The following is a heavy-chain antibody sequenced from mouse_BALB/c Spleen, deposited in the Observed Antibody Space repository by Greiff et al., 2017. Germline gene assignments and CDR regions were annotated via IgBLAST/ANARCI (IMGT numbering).Heavy chain of an antibody. V-gene: IGHV7-3*02. Sequence: EVKVIESGGGLVQPGGSLRLSCATSGFTFTDYYMSWVRQPPGKALEWLGFIRNKANGYTTEYSASVKGRFTISRDNSQSILYLQMNTLRAEDSATYYCARDLPGFDYWGQGTTLTVSS. CDR2: IRNKANGYTT. CDR1: GFTFTDYY. CDR3: ARDLPGFDY. J-gene: IGHJ2*01.